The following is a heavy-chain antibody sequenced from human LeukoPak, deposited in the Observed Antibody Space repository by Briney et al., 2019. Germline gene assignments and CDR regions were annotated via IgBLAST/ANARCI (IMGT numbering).Heavy chain of an antibody. D-gene: IGHD3-3*01. V-gene: IGHV3-23*01. CDR1: GFTFSSYA. CDR2: ISGSGGST. Sequence: GGSLRLSRAASGFTFSSYAMSWVRQAPGKGLEWVSAISGSGGSTYYADSVKGRFTISRDNSKNTLYLQMNSLRAEDTAVYYCAKGRITIFGVAQYYFDYWGQGTLVTVSS. J-gene: IGHJ4*02. CDR3: AKGRITIFGVAQYYFDY.